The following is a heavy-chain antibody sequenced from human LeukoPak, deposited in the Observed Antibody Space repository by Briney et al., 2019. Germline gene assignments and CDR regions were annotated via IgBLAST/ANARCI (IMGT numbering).Heavy chain of an antibody. J-gene: IGHJ4*02. D-gene: IGHD5-24*01. Sequence: PGGSLRLSCAASGFTFSSYAMSWVRQAPGKGLEWVSAISGSGGSTYHADSVKGRFTISRDNSKNTLYLQMNSLRAEDTAVYYCAKDLGRWLQLECYFDYWGQGTLVTVSS. V-gene: IGHV3-23*01. CDR1: GFTFSSYA. CDR3: AKDLGRWLQLECYFDY. CDR2: ISGSGGST.